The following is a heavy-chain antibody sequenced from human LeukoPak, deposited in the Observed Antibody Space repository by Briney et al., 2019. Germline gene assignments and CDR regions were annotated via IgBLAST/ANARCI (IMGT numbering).Heavy chain of an antibody. V-gene: IGHV3-23*01. Sequence: GGSLRLSCAASGFTFSSYAMSWVRQAPGKGLEWPSYISSSGSTIYYADSVKGRFTISRDNSKNTLYLQMNSLRAEDTAVYYCAKDGREPTQADAFDIWGQGTMVTVSS. CDR2: ISSSGSTI. J-gene: IGHJ3*02. D-gene: IGHD1-26*01. CDR1: GFTFSSYA. CDR3: AKDGREPTQADAFDI.